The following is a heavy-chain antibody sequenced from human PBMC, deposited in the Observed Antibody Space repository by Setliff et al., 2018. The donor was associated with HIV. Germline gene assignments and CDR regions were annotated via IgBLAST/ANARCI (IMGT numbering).Heavy chain of an antibody. CDR2: ISQSGST. J-gene: IGHJ4*02. D-gene: IGHD4-17*01. CDR3: ARVETTVTSRLDY. Sequence: SETLSLTCAVSGGSIRSSGYSWSWIRQPPGKGLEWIGYISQSGSTYYNPSLKSRVTISVDTSKNQFSLKLTSVTAADTAVYFCARVETTVTSRLDYWGQGTLVTVSS. CDR1: GGSIRSSGYS. V-gene: IGHV4-30-2*01.